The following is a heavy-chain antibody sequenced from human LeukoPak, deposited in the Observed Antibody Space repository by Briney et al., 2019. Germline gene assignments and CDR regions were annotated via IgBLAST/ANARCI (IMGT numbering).Heavy chain of an antibody. CDR3: ARLNIAGYYYYGMDV. V-gene: IGHV4-59*01. J-gene: IGHJ6*02. CDR2: IYYSGST. D-gene: IGHD2-15*01. Sequence: SETLSLTCTVSGDSISSYYWSWIRQPPGKGLEWIGYIYYSGSTNYNPSLKSRVTISVDTSKNQFSLKLSSVTAADTAVYYCARLNIAGYYYYGMDVWGQGTTVTVSS. CDR1: GDSISSYY.